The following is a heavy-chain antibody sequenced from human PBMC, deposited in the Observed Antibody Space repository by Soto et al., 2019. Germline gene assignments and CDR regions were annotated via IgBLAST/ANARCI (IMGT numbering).Heavy chain of an antibody. CDR2: INPSGGST. CDR3: AREYGNIVATINYYYSGMDV. V-gene: IGHV1-46*01. J-gene: IGHJ6*02. Sequence: ASVKVSCKASGYTFTSYYMHWVRQAPGQGLERMGIINPSGGSTSYAQKFQGRVTMTRDTSTSTVYMELSSLRSEDTAVYYCAREYGNIVATINYYYSGMDVWGQGTTVTVSS. D-gene: IGHD5-12*01. CDR1: GYTFTSYY.